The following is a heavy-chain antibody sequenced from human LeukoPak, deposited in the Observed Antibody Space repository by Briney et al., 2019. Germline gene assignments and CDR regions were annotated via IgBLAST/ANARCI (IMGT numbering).Heavy chain of an antibody. Sequence: PGGTLRLSCAASGFTFSSYGMSWVRQAPGKGLEWVSYISSSGSTIYYADSVKGRFTISRDNAKNSLYLQMNSLRAEDTAVYYCASRPQQTWFGEPPNDYWGQGTLVTVSS. D-gene: IGHD3-10*01. CDR2: ISSSGSTI. V-gene: IGHV3-48*04. CDR1: GFTFSSYG. J-gene: IGHJ4*02. CDR3: ASRPQQTWFGEPPNDY.